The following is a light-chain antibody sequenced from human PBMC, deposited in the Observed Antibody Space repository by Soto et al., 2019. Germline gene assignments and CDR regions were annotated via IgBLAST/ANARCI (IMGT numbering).Light chain of an antibody. CDR2: SNN. V-gene: IGLV1-44*01. CDR3: ATWADGLNSYA. J-gene: IGLJ1*01. CDR1: SSNIGSNT. Sequence: QSVLTQPPSASGTPGQRVTISCSGSSSNIGSNTVSWYQQLPQRAPKLLIFSNNQRPSGVPDRFSGSKSGTSASLAISGLQSEDEADYYCATWADGLNSYAFGTGTTVTVL.